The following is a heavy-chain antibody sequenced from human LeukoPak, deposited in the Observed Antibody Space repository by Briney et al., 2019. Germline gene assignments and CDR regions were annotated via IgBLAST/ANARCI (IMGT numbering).Heavy chain of an antibody. CDR2: IYYSGRA. D-gene: IGHD5-24*01. V-gene: IGHV4-59*08. CDR1: GGSITTNS. Sequence: PSETLSLTCSVSGGSITTNSWNWIRQPPGQGLEWIGSIYYSGRADYNPSLKSRVTISVDTSKNQFSLKLTSVTAADTAVYYCARRGVEMAAIRPDNWFDPWGQGTLVTVSS. CDR3: ARRGVEMAAIRPDNWFDP. J-gene: IGHJ5*02.